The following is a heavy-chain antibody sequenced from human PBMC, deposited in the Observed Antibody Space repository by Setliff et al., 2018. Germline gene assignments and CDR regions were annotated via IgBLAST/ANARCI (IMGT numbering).Heavy chain of an antibody. V-gene: IGHV3-48*01. Sequence: LRLSCAASGFTFSIYSMNWLRQAPGKGLEWVSYISSGSISTTHYTDSVRGRFTVSRDNAKNTLYLEMNNLRAEDSAVYYCARRGTTAFDFWGLGTLVTVSS. J-gene: IGHJ4*02. CDR2: ISSGSISTT. D-gene: IGHD4-4*01. CDR3: ARRGTTAFDF. CDR1: GFTFSIYS.